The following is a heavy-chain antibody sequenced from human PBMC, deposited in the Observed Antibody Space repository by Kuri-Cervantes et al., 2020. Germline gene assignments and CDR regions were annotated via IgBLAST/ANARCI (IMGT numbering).Heavy chain of an antibody. CDR1: GYSFTSYW. V-gene: IGHV5-51*01. CDR2: IYPGDSDT. Sequence: GESLKISCKGSGYSFTSYWIGWVRQMPGKGLEWMGIIYPGDSDTRYSPSFQGQVTISADKSISTAYLQWSSLKASDTAMYYCARLEWELRTSNHFDYWGQGTLVTVSS. CDR3: ARLEWELRTSNHFDY. J-gene: IGHJ4*02. D-gene: IGHD1-26*01.